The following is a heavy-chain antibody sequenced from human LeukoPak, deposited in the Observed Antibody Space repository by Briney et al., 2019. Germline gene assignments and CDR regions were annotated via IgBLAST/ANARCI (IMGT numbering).Heavy chain of an antibody. V-gene: IGHV3-23*01. CDR2: ISGSGGST. D-gene: IGHD6-13*01. Sequence: PGGSLRLSCAASGFTFSTYAMGWVRQAPGKGREWVSSISGSGGSTYYADSVKGRFTISRDNSKNTLYLQMNSLRAEDTAVYYCAKVSAAAGTSYYYYGMDVWGQGTTVTVSS. CDR3: AKVSAAAGTSYYYYGMDV. J-gene: IGHJ6*02. CDR1: GFTFSTYA.